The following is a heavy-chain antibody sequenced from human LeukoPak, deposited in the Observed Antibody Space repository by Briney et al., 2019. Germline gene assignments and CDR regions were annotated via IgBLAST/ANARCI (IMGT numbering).Heavy chain of an antibody. CDR3: ARSGATTYWFDP. D-gene: IGHD1-26*01. Sequence: GGSLRLSCAASGFTFSNYAMSWIRQAPGKGLEWVSYISSSGSTIYYADSVKGRFTISRDNAKNSLYLQMNSLRAEDTAVYYCARSGATTYWFDPWGQGTLVTVSS. CDR1: GFTFSNYA. J-gene: IGHJ5*02. CDR2: ISSSGSTI. V-gene: IGHV3-11*04.